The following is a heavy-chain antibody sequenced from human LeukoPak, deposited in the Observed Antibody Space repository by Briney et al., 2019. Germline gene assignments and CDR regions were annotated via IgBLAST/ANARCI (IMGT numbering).Heavy chain of an antibody. Sequence: GSLRLSCAASGFTFRTFSMNWVRQAPGKGLEWLSYISSGGTPIYYADSVKGRFTISRDDAQNPVYLQMNSLRAEDTAVYYCTYLRTPYYNDKWLDPWGQGALVTVSS. CDR3: TYLRTPYYNDKWLDP. CDR2: ISSGGTPI. CDR1: GFTFRTFS. J-gene: IGHJ5*02. V-gene: IGHV3-48*04. D-gene: IGHD3/OR15-3a*01.